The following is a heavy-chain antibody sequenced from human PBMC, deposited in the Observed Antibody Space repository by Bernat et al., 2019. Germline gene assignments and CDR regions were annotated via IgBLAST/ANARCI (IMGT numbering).Heavy chain of an antibody. D-gene: IGHD3-10*01. CDR3: VREWGSFYGSGTYSYYFDY. Sequence: EVQVVESGGGLVQPGGSLRLSCAASGFTFSNYWMHWVRQAPGKGLVWVSRIDTDGSRTNYAESVKGRFTISRDNSKNALYLQMNSLSAEDTAVYYCVREWGSFYGSGTYSYYFDYWGQGTLVTVSS. CDR1: GFTFSNYW. V-gene: IGHV3-74*01. CDR2: IDTDGSRT. J-gene: IGHJ4*02.